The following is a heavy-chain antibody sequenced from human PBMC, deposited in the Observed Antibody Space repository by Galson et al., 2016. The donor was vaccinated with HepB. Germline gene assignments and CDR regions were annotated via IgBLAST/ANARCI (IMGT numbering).Heavy chain of an antibody. Sequence: SETLSLTCAVSGGSISDDIWWTWVRQPPGKELEWIGEIYHSGSTNYNPSLKSRVIISVDKSKNQFSLMSSVTAADTAVYYCATVRAGCNSTSCYFDNWGQGTLVTVSS. CDR1: GGSISDDIW. V-gene: IGHV4-4*02. D-gene: IGHD2-2*01. J-gene: IGHJ4*02. CDR2: IYHSGST. CDR3: ATVRAGCNSTSCYFDN.